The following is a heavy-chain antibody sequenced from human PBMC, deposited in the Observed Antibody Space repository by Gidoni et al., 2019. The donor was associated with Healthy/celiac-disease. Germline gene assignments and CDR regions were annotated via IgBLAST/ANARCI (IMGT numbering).Heavy chain of an antibody. V-gene: IGHV1-2*02. CDR3: ARDPNQVRPTTSPDDY. Sequence: QVQLVQSGAEVKKPGASVKVSCKASGYTFTGYYMHWVRQAPGQGLEWMGWINPNSGGTNYAQKLQGRVTMTRDTSISTAYMELSRLRSDDTAVYYCARDPNQVRPTTSPDDYWGQGTLVTVSS. J-gene: IGHJ4*02. CDR1: GYTFTGYY. D-gene: IGHD2-2*01. CDR2: INPNSGGT.